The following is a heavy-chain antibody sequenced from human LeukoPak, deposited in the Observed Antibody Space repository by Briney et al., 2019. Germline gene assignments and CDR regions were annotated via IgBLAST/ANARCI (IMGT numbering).Heavy chain of an antibody. D-gene: IGHD2-2*01. V-gene: IGHV1-8*01. CDR2: MNPNSGNT. CDR1: GSTFTSYD. CDR3: ARGVGRRSYQLLFRHYYYGMDV. J-gene: IGHJ6*02. Sequence: ASVKVSCTASGSTFTSYDINGVRQATGQGLEWLGWMNPNSGNTGYEQKFQGRVTMTRYTSISTAYMELSSLRSEDTAVYYCARGVGRRSYQLLFRHYYYGMDVWGQGTTVTVSS.